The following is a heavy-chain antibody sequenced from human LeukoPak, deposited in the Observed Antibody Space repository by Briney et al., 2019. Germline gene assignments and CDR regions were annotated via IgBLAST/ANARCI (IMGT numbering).Heavy chain of an antibody. D-gene: IGHD3-10*01. CDR2: ISSSSSYI. V-gene: IGHV3-21*01. Sequence: GGSLRLSCAVSGLTFNNYAMSWVRQAPGKGLEWVSSISSSSSYIYYADSVKGRFTISRDNAKNSLYLQMNSLRAEDTAVYYCARAGITMVRGVHNFDYWGQGTLVTVSS. J-gene: IGHJ4*02. CDR3: ARAGITMVRGVHNFDY. CDR1: GLTFNNYA.